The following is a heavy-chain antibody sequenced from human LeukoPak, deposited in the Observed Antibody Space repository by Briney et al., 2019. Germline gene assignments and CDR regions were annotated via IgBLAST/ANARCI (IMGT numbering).Heavy chain of an antibody. CDR3: AKDRYCDPIAYRAFDP. CDR1: GFTFSDYA. J-gene: IGHJ5*02. Sequence: GGSLRLSCAASGFTFSDYAMSWVRQAPGKGLEWVSSISGGSGSTYYADSVNGRFIISRDNSKNTLYLQMNSLRAEDTALYYCAKDRYCDPIAYRAFDPWGQGTLVTVSS. CDR2: ISGGSGST. V-gene: IGHV3-23*01. D-gene: IGHD3-22*01.